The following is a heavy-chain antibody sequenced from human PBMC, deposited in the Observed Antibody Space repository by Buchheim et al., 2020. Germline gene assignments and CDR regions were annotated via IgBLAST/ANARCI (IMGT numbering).Heavy chain of an antibody. CDR3: ARGYYDSSGYYYVGYYYYMDV. J-gene: IGHJ6*03. CDR2: TRNKANSYTT. D-gene: IGHD3-22*01. Sequence: EVQLVESGGGLVQPGGSLRLSCAASGFTFSDHYMDWVRQAPGKGLEWVGRTRNKANSYTTEYAASVKGRFTLSRDDSKNSLYLQMNSLKTEDTAVYYCARGYYDSSGYYYVGYYYYMDVWGKGTT. CDR1: GFTFSDHY. V-gene: IGHV3-72*01.